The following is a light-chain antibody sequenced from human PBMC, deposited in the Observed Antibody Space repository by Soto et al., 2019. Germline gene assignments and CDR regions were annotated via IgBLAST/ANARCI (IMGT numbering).Light chain of an antibody. V-gene: IGLV1-40*01. J-gene: IGLJ2*01. CDR2: DNS. CDR1: SSNIGAGYD. CDR3: QSYDSRLSGSV. Sequence: QSALTQPPSVSGAPGQRVTISCTGSSSNIGAGYDVHWYQQLPGTAPKLLIYDNSNRPSGVPDRFSGSKSGTSASLAITGLQAEDEADYYCQSYDSRLSGSVFGGGTKVTVL.